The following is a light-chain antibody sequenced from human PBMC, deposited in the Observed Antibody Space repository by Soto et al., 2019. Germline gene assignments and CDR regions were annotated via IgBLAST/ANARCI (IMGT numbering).Light chain of an antibody. V-gene: IGLV2-14*01. CDR1: SSDVGGYNY. Sequence: QSVLTQPASVSGSPGQSITISFTGTSSDVGGYNYVSWYQQHPDKAPKLMIYDVSNRPSGVSNRFSGSKSGNTASLTISGLQGEDEGDYYCSSYTSSSTWVFGGGTKLTVL. CDR2: DVS. CDR3: SSYTSSSTWV. J-gene: IGLJ3*02.